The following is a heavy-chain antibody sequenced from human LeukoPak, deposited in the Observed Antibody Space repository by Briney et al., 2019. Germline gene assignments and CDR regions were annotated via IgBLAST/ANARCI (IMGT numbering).Heavy chain of an antibody. CDR1: GFTFSSYG. D-gene: IGHD5-12*01. V-gene: IGHV3-30*02. CDR3: AKDGAWLRFGD. Sequence: QTGGSLRLSCAASGFTFSSYGMHWVRQAPGKGLEWVACIYPDGTNKDYADSVKGRFSISRDDLKNTLYLQMTNLRAEDAAVYYCAKDGAWLRFGDWGQGILVTVSS. J-gene: IGHJ4*02. CDR2: IYPDGTNK.